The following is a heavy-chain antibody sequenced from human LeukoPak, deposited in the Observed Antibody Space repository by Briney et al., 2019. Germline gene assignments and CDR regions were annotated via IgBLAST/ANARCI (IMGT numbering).Heavy chain of an antibody. D-gene: IGHD3-22*01. CDR3: ARGSAVVSAFDY. J-gene: IGHJ4*02. CDR1: GASITSGGYY. V-gene: IGHV4-31*03. CDR2: ISYSGST. Sequence: PSQTLSLTCTVSGASITSGGYYWSWIRQHPGKGLEWIGYISYSGSTYYNPSLKSRVTMSVDTSKNQFSLKLSSVTAADTAVYYCARGSAVVSAFDYWGQGTLVTVSS.